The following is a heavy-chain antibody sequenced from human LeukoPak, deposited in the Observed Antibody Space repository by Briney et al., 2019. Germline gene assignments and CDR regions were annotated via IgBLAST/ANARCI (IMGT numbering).Heavy chain of an antibody. CDR2: INPNSGGT. Sequence: ASVKVSCKASGYTFTGYYMHWVRQAPGQGLEWMGWINPNSGGTNYAQKFQGRVTMTRDTSISTAYMELSRLRSDDTAVYYCARDSENSGSYDYWGQGTLVTVSS. CDR1: GYTFTGYY. V-gene: IGHV1-2*02. J-gene: IGHJ4*02. D-gene: IGHD1-26*01. CDR3: ARDSENSGSYDY.